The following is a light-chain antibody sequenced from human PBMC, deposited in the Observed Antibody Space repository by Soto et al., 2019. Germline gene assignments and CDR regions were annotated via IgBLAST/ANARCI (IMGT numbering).Light chain of an antibody. Sequence: EIVMTQSPATLSVSPGERATLSCRASQSVSSNLAWYQQKPGQAPRLLIYGASTRATGIPARFSGSGSGTEFTLTISSLQSEDFAVYYCQQHNNWPHTFGQGTKVDIK. CDR3: QQHNNWPHT. J-gene: IGKJ2*01. CDR2: GAS. CDR1: QSVSSN. V-gene: IGKV3-15*01.